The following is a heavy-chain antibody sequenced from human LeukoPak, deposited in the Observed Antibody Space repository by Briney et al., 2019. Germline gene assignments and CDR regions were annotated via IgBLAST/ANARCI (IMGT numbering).Heavy chain of an antibody. CDR1: GGSISSYY. CDR2: IYTSGST. Sequence: SETLSLTCTVSGGSISSYYWSWIRQPAGKGLEWIGRIYTSGSTNYNPSLKSRVTMSVDTSKNQFSLKLSSVAAADTAVYYCAREGIRYGDFDVWGQGTTVTVSS. J-gene: IGHJ6*02. CDR3: AREGIRYGDFDV. V-gene: IGHV4-4*07. D-gene: IGHD4-17*01.